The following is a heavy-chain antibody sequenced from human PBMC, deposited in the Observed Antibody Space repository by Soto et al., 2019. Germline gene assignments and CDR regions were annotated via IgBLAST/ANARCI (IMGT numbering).Heavy chain of an antibody. CDR1: GGTFSSYA. V-gene: IGHV1-69*06. Sequence: SVKVSCKASGGTFSSYAISWVRQAPGKGLEWMGGIIPIFGTANYAQKFQGRVTITADKSTSTAYMELSSLRCEDTAVYYCARNWYSSSWGGNAFDIWGQGTMVTVSS. CDR3: ARNWYSSSWGGNAFDI. CDR2: IIPIFGTA. D-gene: IGHD6-13*01. J-gene: IGHJ3*02.